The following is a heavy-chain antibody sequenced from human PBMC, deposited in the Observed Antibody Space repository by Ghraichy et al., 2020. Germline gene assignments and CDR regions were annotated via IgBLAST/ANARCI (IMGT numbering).Heavy chain of an antibody. CDR3: AKERITMIVVPSTGVY. J-gene: IGHJ4*02. D-gene: IGHD3-22*01. Sequence: GGSLRLSCAASGFTFSSYAMSWVRQAPGKGLEWVSAISGSGGSTYYADSVKGRFTISRDNSKNTLYLQMNSLRAEDTAVYYCAKERITMIVVPSTGVYWGQGTLVTVSS. CDR1: GFTFSSYA. CDR2: ISGSGGST. V-gene: IGHV3-23*01.